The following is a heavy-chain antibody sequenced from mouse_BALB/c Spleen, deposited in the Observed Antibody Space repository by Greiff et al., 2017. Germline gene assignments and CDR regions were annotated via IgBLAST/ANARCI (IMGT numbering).Heavy chain of an antibody. CDR2: IGSGGST. CDR3: AKNWNCDGCAFAY. D-gene: IGHD2-3*01. CDR1: GFSLTSYG. V-gene: IGHV2-2*02. J-gene: IGHJ3*01. Sequence: VQLQQSGPGLVQPSQCLSITCTASGFSLTSYGVHWVRQSPGKGLEWLGVIGSGGSTDYNAAFISRLSISKDNSECQFFFKMNSLQTTDTAVYYGAKNWNCDGCAFAYWGQGTLVTVSA.